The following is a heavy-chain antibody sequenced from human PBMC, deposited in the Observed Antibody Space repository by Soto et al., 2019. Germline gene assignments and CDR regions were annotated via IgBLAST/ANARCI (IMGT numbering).Heavy chain of an antibody. Sequence: VASVKVSCKASGGTFSSYAISWVRQAPGQGLEWMGGIIPIFGTANYAQKFQGRVTITADESTSTAYMELSSLRSEDTAVYYCARVKLVWVVGATDYSYGMDVWGKATKVTVSS. J-gene: IGHJ6*04. D-gene: IGHD1-26*01. CDR1: GGTFSSYA. CDR3: ARVKLVWVVGATDYSYGMDV. V-gene: IGHV1-69*13. CDR2: IIPIFGTA.